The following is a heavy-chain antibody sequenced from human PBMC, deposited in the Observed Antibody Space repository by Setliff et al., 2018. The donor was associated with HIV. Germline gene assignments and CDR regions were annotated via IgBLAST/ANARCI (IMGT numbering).Heavy chain of an antibody. CDR3: ARDGFRAGYSSGWSDY. Sequence: ASVKVSCKAPGYTFTDYYMHWVRPAPGQGLEWMGRINPNSGGTQYGQRFQGRVTMTRDTSSSTAYMELNGLRSDDTAVYYCARDGFRAGYSSGWSDYWGQGTLVTVS. CDR2: INPNSGGT. V-gene: IGHV1-2*06. CDR1: GYTFTDYY. J-gene: IGHJ4*02. D-gene: IGHD6-19*01.